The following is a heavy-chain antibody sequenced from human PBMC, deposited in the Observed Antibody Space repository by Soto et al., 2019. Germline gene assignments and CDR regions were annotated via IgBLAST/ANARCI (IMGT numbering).Heavy chain of an antibody. CDR2: ISAYNGNT. Sequence: ASVKVSCKASGYTFTSYGISWVRQAPGQGLEWMGWISAYNGNTNYAQKLQGRVTMTTDTSTSTAYMELRSLRSDDTAVYYCARDSHDYGDPQLLYGMDVWGQGTTVTVSS. V-gene: IGHV1-18*01. CDR3: ARDSHDYGDPQLLYGMDV. J-gene: IGHJ6*02. CDR1: GYTFTSYG. D-gene: IGHD4-17*01.